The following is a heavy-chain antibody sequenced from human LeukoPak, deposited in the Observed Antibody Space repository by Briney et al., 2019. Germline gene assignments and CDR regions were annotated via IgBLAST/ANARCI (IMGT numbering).Heavy chain of an antibody. J-gene: IGHJ1*01. D-gene: IGHD1-26*01. Sequence: PSQTLSLTCTVSGASIDFESYYWSWVRQSAGKGLEWIGRIDHGRVTNYNPSLQSRVTISLDTSQKQFSLKLNSVTAADTAVYYCARGHVYYSNYFKHWGPGTWSRVSS. CDR2: IDHGRVT. CDR3: ARGHVYYSNYFKH. V-gene: IGHV4-61*02. CDR1: GASIDFESYY.